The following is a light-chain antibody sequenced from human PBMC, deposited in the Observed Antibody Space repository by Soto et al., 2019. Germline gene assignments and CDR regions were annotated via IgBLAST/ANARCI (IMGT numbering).Light chain of an antibody. CDR1: ESISRW. Sequence: DILVTQSPSTLSSSGGDRVTITCRASESISRWLAWYQQKPGQAPKLLIHRASTLATGVPSRISGSGSGTDFTLTISNLQPDDFATYYCQQYKSYSPYTFGQGTK. CDR3: QQYKSYSPYT. V-gene: IGKV1-5*03. J-gene: IGKJ2*01. CDR2: RAS.